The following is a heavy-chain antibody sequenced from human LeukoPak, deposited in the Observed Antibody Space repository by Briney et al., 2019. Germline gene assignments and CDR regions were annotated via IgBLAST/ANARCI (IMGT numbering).Heavy chain of an antibody. J-gene: IGHJ4*02. Sequence: GGSLRLSCAASGFSFSSYSMNWVRQAPGKGLEWVSSISSSSSYIKYADSVRGRFTISRDNAKNSLYLQMNSLRAEDTAVYYCARDLGSYGSPHYFDYWGQGTLVTVSS. CDR3: ARDLGSYGSPHYFDY. D-gene: IGHD5-18*01. V-gene: IGHV3-21*01. CDR1: GFSFSSYS. CDR2: ISSSSSYI.